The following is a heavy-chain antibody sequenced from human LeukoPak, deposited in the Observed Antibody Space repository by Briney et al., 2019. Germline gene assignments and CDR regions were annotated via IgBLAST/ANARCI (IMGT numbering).Heavy chain of an antibody. CDR2: IIPILGIA. CDR1: GGTFSGYA. V-gene: IGHV1-69*04. D-gene: IGHD4-23*01. Sequence: GASVKVSCKASGGTFSGYAISWVRQAPGQGLEWMGRIIPILGIANYAQKFQGRVTITAGKSTSTAYMELSSLRSEDTAVYYCARDDDYGGNCRYWGQGTLVTVSS. J-gene: IGHJ4*02. CDR3: ARDDDYGGNCRY.